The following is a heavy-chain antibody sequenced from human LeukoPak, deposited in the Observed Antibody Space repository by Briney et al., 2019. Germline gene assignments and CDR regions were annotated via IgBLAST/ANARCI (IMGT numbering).Heavy chain of an antibody. Sequence: PSETLSLTCAVYGGSFSGYYWGWIRQPPGKGLEWIGEINHSGGTNYNPSLKSRVTISVDTSKNQFSLKLSSVTAADTAVYYCARGLRFWSGYYSYWGQGTLVTVSS. J-gene: IGHJ4*02. D-gene: IGHD3-3*01. CDR3: ARGLRFWSGYYSY. CDR1: GGSFSGYY. CDR2: INHSGGT. V-gene: IGHV4-34*01.